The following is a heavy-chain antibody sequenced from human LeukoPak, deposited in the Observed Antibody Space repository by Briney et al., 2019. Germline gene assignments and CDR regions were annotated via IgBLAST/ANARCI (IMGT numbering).Heavy chain of an antibody. CDR1: GFTFSSYW. CDR3: ARGSTFELLFDY. CDR2: INSDGSGI. D-gene: IGHD2-2*01. J-gene: IGHJ4*02. V-gene: IGHV3-74*03. Sequence: GGSLRLSCAASGFTFSSYWMHWVRQVPGKGLVWVSRINSDGSGITYADSVKGRFTISRDNARNTLYLQMNSLRAEDTAVYYCARGSTFELLFDYWGQGTLVTVSS.